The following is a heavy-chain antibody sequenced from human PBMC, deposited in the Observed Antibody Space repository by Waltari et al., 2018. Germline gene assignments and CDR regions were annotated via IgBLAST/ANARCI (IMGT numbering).Heavy chain of an antibody. CDR3: ARVPGYS. J-gene: IGHJ4*02. Sequence: EVLLVESAGGLIQPGGSLRLSCVASGFTVGNKYRTWVRRATGKGLEWVSFIYSGGDTYYADSVKGRFTISRDNSKNTLYLQMNSLRADDTAVYYCARVPGYSWGQGTLVTVSS. CDR2: IYSGGDT. CDR1: GFTVGNKY. V-gene: IGHV3-53*01.